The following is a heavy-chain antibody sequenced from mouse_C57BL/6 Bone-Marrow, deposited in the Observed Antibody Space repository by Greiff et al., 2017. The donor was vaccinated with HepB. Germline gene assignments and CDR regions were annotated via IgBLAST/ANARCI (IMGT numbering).Heavy chain of an antibody. Sequence: DVKLVESGGGLVKPGGSLKLSCAASGFTFSDYGMHWVRQAPEKGLEWVAYISSGSSTIYYADTVKGRFTISRDNAKNTLFLQMTSLRSEDTAMYYCARTAQATDYAMDYWGQGTSVTVSS. CDR2: ISSGSSTI. J-gene: IGHJ4*01. D-gene: IGHD3-2*02. V-gene: IGHV5-17*01. CDR1: GFTFSDYG. CDR3: ARTAQATDYAMDY.